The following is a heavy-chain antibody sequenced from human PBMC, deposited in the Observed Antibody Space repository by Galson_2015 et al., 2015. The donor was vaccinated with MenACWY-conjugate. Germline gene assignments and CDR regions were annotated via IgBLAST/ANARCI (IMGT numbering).Heavy chain of an antibody. CDR1: GDSIRNYH. V-gene: IGHV4-59*01. Sequence: ETLSLTCTVSGDSIRNYHWSWIRQPPGKGLEWIGYIYYSGSTNYNPSLKSRVTISVDTSKNQFSLKLSSVTAADTAVYYCARGFNYYDSSGYFPAWGQGTLVTVSS. D-gene: IGHD3-22*01. J-gene: IGHJ5*02. CDR3: ARGFNYYDSSGYFPA. CDR2: IYYSGST.